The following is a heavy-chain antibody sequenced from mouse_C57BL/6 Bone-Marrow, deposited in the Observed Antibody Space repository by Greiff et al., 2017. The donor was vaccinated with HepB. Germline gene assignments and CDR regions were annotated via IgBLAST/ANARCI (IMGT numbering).Heavy chain of an antibody. J-gene: IGHJ3*01. D-gene: IGHD1-1*01. CDR3: ARWEIYYYGSSAAWFAY. Sequence: VQLKQSGAELVRPGSSVKMSCKTSGYTFTSYGINWVKQRPGQGLEWIGYIYIGNGYTEYNEKFKGKATLTSDTSSSTAYMQLSSLTSEDSAIYFCARWEIYYYGSSAAWFAYWGQGTLVTVPA. V-gene: IGHV1-58*01. CDR1: GYTFTSYG. CDR2: IYIGNGYT.